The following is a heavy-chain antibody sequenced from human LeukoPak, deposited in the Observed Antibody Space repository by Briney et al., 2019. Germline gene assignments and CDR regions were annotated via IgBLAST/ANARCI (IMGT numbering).Heavy chain of an antibody. J-gene: IGHJ6*03. Sequence: GGSLRLSCAASGFTFSSYNMNWVRQAPGKGLEWVAVISYDGSNKYYADSVKGRFTISRDNSKNTLYLQMNSLRAEDTAVYYCAREEYSYGFYYYYYMDVWGKGTTVTVSS. V-gene: IGHV3-30*03. D-gene: IGHD5-18*01. CDR1: GFTFSSYN. CDR3: AREEYSYGFYYYYYMDV. CDR2: ISYDGSNK.